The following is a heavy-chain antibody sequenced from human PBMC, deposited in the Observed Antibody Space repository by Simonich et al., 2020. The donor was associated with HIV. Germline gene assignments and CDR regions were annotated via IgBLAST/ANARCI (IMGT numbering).Heavy chain of an antibody. D-gene: IGHD3-3*01. Sequence: EVQLLESGGGLVQPGGSLRLSCAASGFTFSSYAMSWVRQAPGKGLECGSAISGSGVSTYDADSVKGRFTISRDNSKNTLYLQMNSLRAEDTAVYYCAKDRYYNFWSGYYDYWGQGTLVTVSS. J-gene: IGHJ4*02. CDR3: AKDRYYNFWSGYYDY. CDR2: ISGSGVST. V-gene: IGHV3-23*01. CDR1: GFTFSSYA.